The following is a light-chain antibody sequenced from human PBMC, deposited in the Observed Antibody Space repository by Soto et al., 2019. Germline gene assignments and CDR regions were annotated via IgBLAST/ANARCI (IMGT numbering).Light chain of an antibody. CDR3: QQLFDSPIT. J-gene: IGKJ5*01. CDR2: AAS. Sequence: DIQLTQSPSFLSASVGDRVTITCRASQGISTYLAWYQQKPGKAPELLIYAASTLQSGVPSRFSATVSGTEFSLTITSLQPEDFATYYCQQLFDSPITFGQGTRLEIK. V-gene: IGKV1-9*01. CDR1: QGISTY.